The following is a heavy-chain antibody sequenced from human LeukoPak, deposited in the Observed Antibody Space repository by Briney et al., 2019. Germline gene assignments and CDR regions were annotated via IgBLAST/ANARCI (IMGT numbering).Heavy chain of an antibody. CDR3: ARARGPGYSYGYWDYYYYYMDV. D-gene: IGHD5-18*01. V-gene: IGHV1-8*01. CDR2: MNPNSGKT. CDR1: GYTFTSYD. Sequence: ASVKVSCKASGYTFTSYDINWVGQAKGQGREGMGWMNPNSGKTGYSQKFHGRVTMTRNTSISTAYMELSSLRSEDTAVYYCARARGPGYSYGYWDYYYYYMDVWGKGTTVTVSS. J-gene: IGHJ6*03.